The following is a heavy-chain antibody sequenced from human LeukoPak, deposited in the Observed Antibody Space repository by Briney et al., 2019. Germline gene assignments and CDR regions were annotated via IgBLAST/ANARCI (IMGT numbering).Heavy chain of an antibody. V-gene: IGHV4-59*01. CDR3: AREDYYDSSGYYQY. D-gene: IGHD3-22*01. Sequence: SETLSLTCTVSGGSISSYYWSWIRQPPGKGLEWIGYIYYSGSTNYNPSLKSRVTISVDTSKNQFSLKRSSVTAADTAVYYCAREDYYDSSGYYQYWGQGTLVTVSS. CDR2: IYYSGST. CDR1: GGSISSYY. J-gene: IGHJ4*02.